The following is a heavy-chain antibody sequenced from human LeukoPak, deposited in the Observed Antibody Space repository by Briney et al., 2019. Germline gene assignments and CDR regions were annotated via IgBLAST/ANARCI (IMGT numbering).Heavy chain of an antibody. V-gene: IGHV4-59*01. J-gene: IGHJ3*02. CDR2: IYYSGST. CDR1: GGSISSYY. CDR3: GRETAMENDVFDI. Sequence: SETLSLTCTVSGGSISSYYWSWIRQPPGKGLEWIGYIYYSGSTNYNPSLKSRVTISVDTSKNQFSLKLSSVTAADTAVYYCGRETAMENDVFDIWGQGKMVPVSS. D-gene: IGHD5-18*01.